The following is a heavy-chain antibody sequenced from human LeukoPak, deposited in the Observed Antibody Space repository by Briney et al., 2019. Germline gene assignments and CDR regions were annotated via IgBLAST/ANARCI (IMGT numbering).Heavy chain of an antibody. CDR1: EYTFTSYA. CDR3: AIYVWGSYRHRRLGYYYYMDV. V-gene: IGHV1-69*13. J-gene: IGHJ6*03. D-gene: IGHD3-16*02. Sequence: ASVKVSCKASEYTFTSYAMNWVRQAPGQGLEWMGWINPNSGGTNYAQKFQGRVTITADESTSTAYMELSSLRSEDTAVYYCAIYVWGSYRHRRLGYYYYMDVWGKGTTVTTSS. CDR2: INPNSGGT.